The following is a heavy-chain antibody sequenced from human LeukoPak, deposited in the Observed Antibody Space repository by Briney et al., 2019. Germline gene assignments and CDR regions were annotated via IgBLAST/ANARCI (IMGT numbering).Heavy chain of an antibody. D-gene: IGHD2-15*01. CDR3: ARGRGSPDY. Sequence: PGGSLRLSCAASGFTFSSYGIHWVRQAPGKGLEWVANIKEDGSEKYHVDSVKGRFTIYRDNAQDSLSLQMNSLRAEDTGIYYCARGRGSPDYWGRGTLVTVSS. J-gene: IGHJ4*02. V-gene: IGHV3-7*01. CDR1: GFTFSSYG. CDR2: IKEDGSEK.